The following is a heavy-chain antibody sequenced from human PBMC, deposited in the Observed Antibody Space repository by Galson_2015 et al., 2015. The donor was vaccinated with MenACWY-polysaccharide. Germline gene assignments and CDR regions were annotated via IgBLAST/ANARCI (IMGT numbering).Heavy chain of an antibody. D-gene: IGHD2-2*03. V-gene: IGHV3-23*01. Sequence: WVATIIGSGRSTFYADSVKGRFTISRDNSKNTVYLQIDSLRADDTAVYYCATWITAHFDFWGQGTPVTVSS. CDR3: ATWITAHFDF. CDR2: IIGSGRST. J-gene: IGHJ4*02.